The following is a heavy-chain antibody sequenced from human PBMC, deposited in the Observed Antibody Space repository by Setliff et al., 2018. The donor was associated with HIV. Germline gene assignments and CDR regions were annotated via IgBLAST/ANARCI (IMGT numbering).Heavy chain of an antibody. V-gene: IGHV1-2*02. J-gene: IGHJ6*03. CDR3: ARARVDTAMVTHYYYYMDV. D-gene: IGHD5-18*01. Sequence: ASVKVSCKASGYTFTDYYVHWVRQAPGQGLEWMGWINPNSGGTNFAQKFQGRVTMTRDTSISTAYMELSRLRSDDTAVYYCARARVDTAMVTHYYYYMDVWGKGTTVTVSS. CDR2: INPNSGGT. CDR1: GYTFTDYY.